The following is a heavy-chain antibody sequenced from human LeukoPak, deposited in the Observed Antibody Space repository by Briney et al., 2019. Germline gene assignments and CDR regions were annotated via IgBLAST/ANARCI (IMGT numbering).Heavy chain of an antibody. D-gene: IGHD3-10*02. CDR2: ISYDGSNK. CDR1: GFTYTKHA. Sequence: GGSLRLSCAASGFTYTKHAMHWVRQAPGKGLEWVAVISYDGSNKKYADSVKGRFTISRDNAKNSLYLQMNSLRAEDTAVYYCAELGITMIGGVWGKGTTVTISS. V-gene: IGHV3-30*04. J-gene: IGHJ6*04. CDR3: AELGITMIGGV.